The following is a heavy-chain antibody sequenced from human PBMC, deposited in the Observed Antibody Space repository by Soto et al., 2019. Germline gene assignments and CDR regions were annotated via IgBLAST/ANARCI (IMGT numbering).Heavy chain of an antibody. J-gene: IGHJ5*02. CDR3: ADGGLLQGGQSNWFYP. CDR2: IYYSGST. D-gene: IGHD2-15*01. V-gene: IGHV4-39*01. Sequence: SETLSLTCTVSGASISSSSYYWGWIRQPPGKGLEWIGIIYYSGSTNYNPSLKSRVTISVDTSKNQFSLNLSSVTAADTAVYYCADGGLLQGGQSNWFYPWGQGTLVTVSS. CDR1: GASISSSSYY.